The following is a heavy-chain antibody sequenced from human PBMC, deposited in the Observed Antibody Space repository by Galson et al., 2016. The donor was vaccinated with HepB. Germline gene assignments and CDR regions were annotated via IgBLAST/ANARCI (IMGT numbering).Heavy chain of an antibody. CDR1: GFTFSSCA. CDR3: AKRPRGTSGPFDY. Sequence: SLRLSCAASGFTFSSCAMSWVRQAPGKGLEWVSSISSNGDETYYADSVKGRFAIPRDNSETTLHLQMSSLGAEDTAVYYCAKRPRGTSGPFDYWGQGNLVIVSS. D-gene: IGHD1-1*01. V-gene: IGHV3-23*05. J-gene: IGHJ4*02. CDR2: ISSNGDET.